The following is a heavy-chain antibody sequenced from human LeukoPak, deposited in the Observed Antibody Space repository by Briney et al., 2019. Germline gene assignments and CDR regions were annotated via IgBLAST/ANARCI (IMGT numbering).Heavy chain of an antibody. CDR1: GYTFTSYG. J-gene: IGHJ4*02. V-gene: IGHV1-18*01. Sequence: GASVKVSCKASGYTFTSYGISWVRQAPGQGLEWMVWISAYNGNTNYAQKLQGRVTMTTDTSTSTAYMELRSLRSDDTAVYYCASGAGASMVRGVITNFDYWGQGTLVTVSS. CDR3: ASGAGASMVRGVITNFDY. CDR2: ISAYNGNT. D-gene: IGHD3-10*01.